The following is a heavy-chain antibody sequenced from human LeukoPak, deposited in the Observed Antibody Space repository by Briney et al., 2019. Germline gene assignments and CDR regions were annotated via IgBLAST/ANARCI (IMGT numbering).Heavy chain of an antibody. CDR1: GGSISSGDYY. D-gene: IGHD3-10*01. CDR2: IYYSGST. CDR3: ARDWFGDPQAV. V-gene: IGHV4-30-4*01. J-gene: IGHJ6*02. Sequence: SQTLSLTCTVSGGSISSGDYYWSWIRQPPGTGLEWIGYIYYSGSTYYNPSLKSRVTISVDTSKNQFSLKLSSVTAADTAVYYCARDWFGDPQAVWGQGTTVTVSS.